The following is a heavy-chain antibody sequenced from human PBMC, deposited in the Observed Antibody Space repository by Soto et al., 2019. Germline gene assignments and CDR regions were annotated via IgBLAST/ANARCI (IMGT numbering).Heavy chain of an antibody. Sequence: PGGSLRLSCAASGFTFSSYSMNWVRQAQGKGLEWVSSISSSSSYIYYADSVKGRFTISRDNAKNSLCLQMNSLRAEDTAVYYCARDRTGSSSWYFDYWGQGTLVTVSS. J-gene: IGHJ4*02. CDR2: ISSSSSYI. V-gene: IGHV3-21*01. CDR1: GFTFSSYS. CDR3: ARDRTGSSSWYFDY. D-gene: IGHD6-6*01.